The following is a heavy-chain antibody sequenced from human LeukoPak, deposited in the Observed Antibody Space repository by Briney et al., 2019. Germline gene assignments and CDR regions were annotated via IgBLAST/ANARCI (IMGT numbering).Heavy chain of an antibody. V-gene: IGHV3-7*01. CDR3: ARSSCGGDCYLGFDY. D-gene: IGHD2-21*02. Sequence: PGGSLRLSCAASGFTFSNYYMSWVRQAPGKGPEWVANIKHDGSEKYYVDSVKGRFTISRDNADNSLYLQMSSLRAEDTAVYYCARSSCGGDCYLGFDYWGQGTLVTVSS. J-gene: IGHJ4*02. CDR2: IKHDGSEK. CDR1: GFTFSNYY.